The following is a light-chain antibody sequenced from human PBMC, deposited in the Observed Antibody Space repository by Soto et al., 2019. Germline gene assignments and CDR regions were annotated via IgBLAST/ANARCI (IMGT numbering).Light chain of an antibody. J-gene: IGKJ1*01. V-gene: IGKV3-20*01. CDR3: QQYDSSPRT. Sequence: TQSPSTLSASVGDRVTITCRASQSVSSSYLAWYQQKPGQAPRLLIYGASTRATGIPDRFSGSGSGTDFTLTISRLEPEDFAVYYCQQYDSSPRTFGQGTKVDIK. CDR2: GAS. CDR1: QSVSSSY.